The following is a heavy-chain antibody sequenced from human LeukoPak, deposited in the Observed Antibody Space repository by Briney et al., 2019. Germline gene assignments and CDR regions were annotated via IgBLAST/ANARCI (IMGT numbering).Heavy chain of an antibody. J-gene: IGHJ4*02. CDR2: IIPIFGTA. CDR1: GYTFTSYG. D-gene: IGHD3-22*01. Sequence: ASVKVSCKASGYTFTSYGISWVRQAPGQGLEWMGGIIPIFGTANYAQKFQGRVTITTDESTSTAYMELSSLRSEDTAVYYCARGSLPYYYDSSGYYQFDYWGQGTLVTVSS. V-gene: IGHV1-69*05. CDR3: ARGSLPYYYDSSGYYQFDY.